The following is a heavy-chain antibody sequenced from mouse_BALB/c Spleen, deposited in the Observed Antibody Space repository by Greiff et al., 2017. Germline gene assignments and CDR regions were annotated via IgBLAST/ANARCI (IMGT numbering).Heavy chain of an antibody. CDR1: GFSLTSYG. D-gene: IGHD2-2*01. CDR3: AREGDGYDNYYAMDY. J-gene: IGHJ4*01. V-gene: IGHV2-9*02. CDR2: IWAGGST. Sequence: VKLVESGPGLVAPSQSLSITCTVSGFSLTSYGVHWVRQPPGKGLEWLGVIWAGGSTNYNSALMSRLSISKDNSKSQVFLKMNSLQTDDTAMYYCAREGDGYDNYYAMDYWGQGTSVTVSS.